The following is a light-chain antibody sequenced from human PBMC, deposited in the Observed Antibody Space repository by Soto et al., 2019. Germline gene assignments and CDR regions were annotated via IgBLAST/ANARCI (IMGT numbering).Light chain of an antibody. Sequence: EIVLTQSPGTLSLSPGERATISCRASQSVSGSSLAWYQHKPGQAPRLLIYGASSRATGIPDRFSGSGSGTDFTFIISRLQPEDFVMYYCHQYGSFPHTFGQGTELETK. CDR1: QSVSGSS. J-gene: IGKJ2*01. CDR2: GAS. V-gene: IGKV3-20*01. CDR3: HQYGSFPHT.